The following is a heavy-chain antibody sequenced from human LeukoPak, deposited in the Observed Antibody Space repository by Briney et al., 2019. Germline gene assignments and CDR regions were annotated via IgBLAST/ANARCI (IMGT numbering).Heavy chain of an antibody. CDR3: ASTRIAAAGRAFDY. CDR2: IYHSGST. Sequence: KPSGTLSLTCAVSGGSISSNNWWSWVRQPPGRGLEWIGEIYHSGSTNYNPSLKSRVTISVDTSKNQFSLKLSSVTAADTAVYYCASTRIAAAGRAFDYWGQGTLVTVSS. D-gene: IGHD6-13*01. CDR1: GGSISSNNW. V-gene: IGHV4-4*02. J-gene: IGHJ4*02.